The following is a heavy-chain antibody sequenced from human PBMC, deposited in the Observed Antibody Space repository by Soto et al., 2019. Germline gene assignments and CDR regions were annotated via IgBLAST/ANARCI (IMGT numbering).Heavy chain of an antibody. Sequence: GGSLRLSCAASGFTFSSYAMHWVRQAPGKGLEWVAVISYDGSNKYYADSVKGRFTISRDNSKNTLYLQMNSLRAEDTAVYYCARELLDDSSGLFDYWGQGTLVTVSS. V-gene: IGHV3-30-3*01. CDR1: GFTFSSYA. CDR2: ISYDGSNK. J-gene: IGHJ4*02. D-gene: IGHD3-22*01. CDR3: ARELLDDSSGLFDY.